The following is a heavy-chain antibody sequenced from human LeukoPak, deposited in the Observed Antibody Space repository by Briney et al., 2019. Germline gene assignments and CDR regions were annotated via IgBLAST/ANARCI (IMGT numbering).Heavy chain of an antibody. CDR3: ARYCSGGSCYLRPFDY. J-gene: IGHJ4*02. D-gene: IGHD2-15*01. Sequence: SETLSLTCAVYGGSFSGYYWSWIRQPPGKGLEWIGEINHSGSTNYNPSLKSRVTISVDTSKNQFSLKLSSVTAADTAVYYCARYCSGGSCYLRPFDYWGQGTLVTVSS. V-gene: IGHV4-34*01. CDR2: INHSGST. CDR1: GGSFSGYY.